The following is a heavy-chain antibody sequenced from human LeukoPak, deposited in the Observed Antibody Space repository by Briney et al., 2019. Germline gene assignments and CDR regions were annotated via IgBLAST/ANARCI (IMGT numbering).Heavy chain of an antibody. V-gene: IGHV4-39*01. CDR3: VRYEEEDGLNPKTTDY. CDR1: GGSISSNNY. D-gene: IGHD5-24*01. Sequence: SEILSLTCTVSGGSISSNNYWGWIRQPPGMGLEWIGSLHIRINTYYSSSLRSRLTLSMDTSRNQFFLRLSSVTAADTAIYYCVRYEEEDGLNPKTTDYWGRGLQVTVSP. J-gene: IGHJ4*01. CDR2: LHIRINT.